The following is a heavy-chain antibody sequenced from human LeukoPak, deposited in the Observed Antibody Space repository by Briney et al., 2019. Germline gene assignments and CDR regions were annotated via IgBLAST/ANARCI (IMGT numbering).Heavy chain of an antibody. D-gene: IGHD5-18*01. J-gene: IGHJ4*02. CDR1: GFTVSSSY. CDR2: IYSGGST. V-gene: IGHV3-53*01. CDR3: AKGYNYAYEY. Sequence: GGSLRLSCAASGFTVSSSYMRWFRQAPGKGLEWVSLIYSGGSTYYAASVKGRFIISRDNSKNTLYLQMNSLRPEDTAVYYCAKGYNYAYEYWGQGTLVTVSS.